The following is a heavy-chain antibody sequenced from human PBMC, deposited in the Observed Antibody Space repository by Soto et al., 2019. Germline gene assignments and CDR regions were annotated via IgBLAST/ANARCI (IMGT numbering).Heavy chain of an antibody. CDR1: GGSISSGGYY. CDR2: IYYSGST. D-gene: IGHD6-19*01. J-gene: IGHJ2*01. V-gene: IGHV4-31*03. Sequence: QVQLQESGPGLVKPSQTLSLTCTVSGGSISSGGYYWSWIRQHPGKGLEWIGYIYYSGSTYYNPSLKSRVTIAVDTSKNQFSLKLSSVTAADTAVYYCASSRQWSQGNYWYFDLWGRAPWSLSPQ. CDR3: ASSRQWSQGNYWYFDL.